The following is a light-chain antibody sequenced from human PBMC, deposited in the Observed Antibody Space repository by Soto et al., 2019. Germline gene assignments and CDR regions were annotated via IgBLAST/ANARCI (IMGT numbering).Light chain of an antibody. CDR2: GAS. Sequence: EIVMTQSPETLSVSPGERATLSCRASQSVSRNLAWYQQKPGQAPRLLIYGASARATGIPARFSGSGSGTDFTLTISSLQSEDFAAYYCQHYNNWPITFGQGTRLEIK. V-gene: IGKV3-15*01. CDR1: QSVSRN. J-gene: IGKJ5*01. CDR3: QHYNNWPIT.